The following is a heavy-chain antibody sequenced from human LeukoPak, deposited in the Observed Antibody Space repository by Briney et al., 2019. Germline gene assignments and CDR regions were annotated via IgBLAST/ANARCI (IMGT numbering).Heavy chain of an antibody. D-gene: IGHD6-19*01. J-gene: IGHJ4*02. CDR1: GFTFDDYA. CDR2: ISSSSSYI. CDR3: AKASIPIAEAGTGSFDY. Sequence: GGSLRLSCAASGFTFDDYAIHWVRQAPGKGLEWVSSISSSSSYIYYADSMKGRFTISRDNAKNSLYLQMNSLRAEDTAVYYCAKASIPIAEAGTGSFDYWGQGTLVTVSS. V-gene: IGHV3-21*01.